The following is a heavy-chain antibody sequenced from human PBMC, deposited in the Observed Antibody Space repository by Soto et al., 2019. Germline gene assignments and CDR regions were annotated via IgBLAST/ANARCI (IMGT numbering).Heavy chain of an antibody. Sequence: SETLSLTCTVSGDSLSTGSDYWNWIRQPPGKGLEWIGYIYYSGSTNYNPSLKSRVTISVDTSKNQFSLKLSSVTAADTAVYYCAKLSYYDSSGFYLRYFQHWGQGTLVTVSS. V-gene: IGHV4-61*01. CDR1: GDSLSTGSDY. D-gene: IGHD3-22*01. CDR3: AKLSYYDSSGFYLRYFQH. J-gene: IGHJ1*01. CDR2: IYYSGST.